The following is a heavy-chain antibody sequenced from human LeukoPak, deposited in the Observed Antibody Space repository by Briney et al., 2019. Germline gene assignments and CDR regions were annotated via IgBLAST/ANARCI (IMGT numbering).Heavy chain of an antibody. V-gene: IGHV4-30-2*01. Sequence: SETLSLTCAVSGGSISSGSYSWSWIRQPPGKGLEWIGYIYPRGSTYYNPSLKSRVILSLDKSANQFSLNLSSVTAADTAVYYCASGPYYDFWSGYKSYYYYMDVWGKGTTVTVSS. D-gene: IGHD3-3*01. CDR1: GGSISSGSYS. CDR2: IYPRGST. J-gene: IGHJ6*03. CDR3: ASGPYYDFWSGYKSYYYYMDV.